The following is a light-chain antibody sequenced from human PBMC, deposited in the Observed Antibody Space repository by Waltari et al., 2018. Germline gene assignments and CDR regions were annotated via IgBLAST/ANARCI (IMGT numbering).Light chain of an antibody. V-gene: IGLV1-44*01. CDR1: GSTIGSNT. CDR2: TNS. Sequence: QSVLTQPPSASGSPGQRVTISCSGSGSTIGSNTVNWYQQFPGAAPKLLIYTNSQRPSGVPDRFSGSKSGTSGYLAISGLQSEDEADYYCAAWDDGLNGWVFGGRTKLTVL. CDR3: AAWDDGLNGWV. J-gene: IGLJ3*02.